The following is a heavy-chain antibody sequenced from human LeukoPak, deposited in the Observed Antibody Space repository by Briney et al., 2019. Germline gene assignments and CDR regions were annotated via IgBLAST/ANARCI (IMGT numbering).Heavy chain of an antibody. CDR2: LSSTGGTT. CDR3: AKNGDRGAYCTGGTCYPYFYYYMDV. J-gene: IGHJ6*03. CDR1: GITFSSYG. D-gene: IGHD2-15*01. Sequence: GGSLRLSCAASGITFSSYGMSWVREALGRGLECVSSLSSTGGTTYYADSVEGRFTISRDNSKNTLYLQMHSLGAEDTAIYYCAKNGDRGAYCTGGTCYPYFYYYMDVWGKGTTVTI. V-gene: IGHV3-23*01.